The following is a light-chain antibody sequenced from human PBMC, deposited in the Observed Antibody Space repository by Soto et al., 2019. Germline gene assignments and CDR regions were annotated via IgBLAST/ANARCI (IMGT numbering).Light chain of an antibody. Sequence: DIQMTQSPSTLSASVGDRVTLTCRASQSISSSLAWYQQKPGRAPKVLIYEASSLQSGVPSRFSGSGSGTEFTLTISSLQPDDFATYYCQQYNSYSWTFGQGTKVDIK. CDR2: EAS. V-gene: IGKV1-5*03. CDR3: QQYNSYSWT. J-gene: IGKJ1*01. CDR1: QSISSS.